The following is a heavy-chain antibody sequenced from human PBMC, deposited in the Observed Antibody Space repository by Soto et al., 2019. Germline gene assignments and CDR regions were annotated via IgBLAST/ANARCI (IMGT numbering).Heavy chain of an antibody. J-gene: IGHJ5*02. CDR1: GGFIISGDYY. CDR3: ARGSGITGTTKDWFGP. D-gene: IGHD1-7*01. CDR2: MYSSGTT. V-gene: IGHV4-30-4*01. Sequence: SETLSLTCTVSGGFIISGDYYWSWIRQSPGKGLEWIGYMYSSGTTYYNPSLKSRVTISIDASKNQFYLRLSSVTAADTAVYYCARGSGITGTTKDWFGPWGQGTLVTVSS.